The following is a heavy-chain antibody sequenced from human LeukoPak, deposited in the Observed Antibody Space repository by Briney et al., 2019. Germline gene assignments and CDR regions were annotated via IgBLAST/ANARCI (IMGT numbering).Heavy chain of an antibody. D-gene: IGHD2-15*01. CDR3: ARGRRYCSGGSCYNWFDP. V-gene: IGHV3-21*01. CDR2: ISSRSSYV. Sequence: GGSLRLSCAASGFTFSTYSMNWVRQAPGKGLEWVSCISSRSSYVYYADSVKGRFTISRDNAKNSLYLQMNSLRAEDTAVYYCARGRRYCSGGSCYNWFDPWGQGTLVTVSS. CDR1: GFTFSTYS. J-gene: IGHJ5*02.